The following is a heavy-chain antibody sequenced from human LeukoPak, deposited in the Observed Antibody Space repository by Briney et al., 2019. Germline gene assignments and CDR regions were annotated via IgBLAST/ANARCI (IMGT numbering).Heavy chain of an antibody. CDR1: GYTFTSYD. D-gene: IGHD3-22*01. Sequence: GASVKVSCKASGYTFTSYDINWVRQATGQGLEWMGWMNPNSGNTGYAQKFQGRVTITRNTSISTAYMELSSLRSEDTAVYYCARGDSSGYYVGYNWFDPWGQGTLVTVSS. J-gene: IGHJ5*02. V-gene: IGHV1-8*03. CDR3: ARGDSSGYYVGYNWFDP. CDR2: MNPNSGNT.